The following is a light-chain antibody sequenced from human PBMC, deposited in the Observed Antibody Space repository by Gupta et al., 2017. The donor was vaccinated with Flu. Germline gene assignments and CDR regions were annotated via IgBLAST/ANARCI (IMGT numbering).Light chain of an antibody. V-gene: IGKV1-39*01. CDR1: QSISNY. Sequence: DIHLTQSRSSLSASGGDSVTLTRRPSQSISNYLTWYQQKPGKAPKLLIYSTSNMQSGGPSRFSGSGSGTDFTLTISRLQPEDFATYFCQQCDTTPLSFGHGTKVDV. J-gene: IGKJ3*01. CDR2: STS. CDR3: QQCDTTPLS.